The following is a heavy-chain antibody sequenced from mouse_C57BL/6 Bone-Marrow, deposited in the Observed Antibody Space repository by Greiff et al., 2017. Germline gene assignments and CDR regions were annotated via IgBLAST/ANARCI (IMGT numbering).Heavy chain of an antibody. J-gene: IGHJ4*01. V-gene: IGHV1-72*01. D-gene: IGHD2-4*01. CDR1: VYTFTSYW. Sequence: QVQLQQPGAELVKPGASVKLSCKASVYTFTSYWMHWVKPTPGRGLEWIGGIDPNSGGTKYNEKLKSKATLTVDKPSSTAYMQLSSRTSEDSAGYYCARYYDYAMDDWGQGTSVTVSA. CDR3: ARYYDYAMDD. CDR2: IDPNSGGT.